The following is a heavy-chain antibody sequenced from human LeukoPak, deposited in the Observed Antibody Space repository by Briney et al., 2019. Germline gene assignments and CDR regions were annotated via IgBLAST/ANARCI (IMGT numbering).Heavy chain of an antibody. CDR1: GYTFTGYY. V-gene: IGHV1-2*02. D-gene: IGHD6-19*01. CDR3: ARDFSIAVTFDY. Sequence: ASVKVSCKASGYTFTGYYIHWVRQAPGQGLEWMGWISPNNGGTEYAQKFQGRATMTRDTSIDTAYMELSRLISDDTAVYYCARDFSIAVTFDYWGQGTLVTVSS. CDR2: ISPNNGGT. J-gene: IGHJ4*02.